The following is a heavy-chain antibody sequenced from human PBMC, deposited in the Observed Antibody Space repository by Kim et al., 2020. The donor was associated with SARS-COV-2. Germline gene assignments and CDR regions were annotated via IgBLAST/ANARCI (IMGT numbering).Heavy chain of an antibody. CDR2: ISGSGGDT. Sequence: GGSLRLSCAASKFTFSSFAMNWVRQAPGKGLEWVSAISGSGGDTFYADSVRGRFTISRDNSKNTLYLQMNSLKAEDTAVYYCAKNVLGGTYYFDSWGQGPLVTVSS. CDR1: KFTFSSFA. J-gene: IGHJ4*02. CDR3: AKNVLGGTYYFDS. V-gene: IGHV3-23*01. D-gene: IGHD2-8*02.